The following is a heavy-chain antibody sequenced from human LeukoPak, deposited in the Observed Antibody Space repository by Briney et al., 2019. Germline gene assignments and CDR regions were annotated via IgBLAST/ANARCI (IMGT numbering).Heavy chain of an antibody. CDR3: AKAETDTAMVTVLNY. CDR1: GFTFDDYA. D-gene: IGHD5-18*01. V-gene: IGHV3-9*01. J-gene: IGHJ4*02. Sequence: GGSLRLSCAASGFTFDDYAMHWVRQAPGKGLEWVSGISWSSGSIGYADSVKGRFTISRDNAKNSLYLQMNSLRAEDTALYYCAKAETDTAMVTVLNYWGQGTLVTVSS. CDR2: ISWSSGSI.